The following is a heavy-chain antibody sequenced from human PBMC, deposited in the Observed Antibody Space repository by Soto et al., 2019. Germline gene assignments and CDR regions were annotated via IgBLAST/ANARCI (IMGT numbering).Heavy chain of an antibody. V-gene: IGHV1-2*02. CDR2: INPHSGGT. D-gene: IGHD3-22*01. J-gene: IGHJ4*02. CDR3: ARRKGDYYDSSGYQYYFDY. Sequence: GSSVKVSGKASGYTFTGHYMHWARQAPGQALAWMGWINPHSGGTKSAQKFQGRVTMTRDTSISTAYMELSRLRSDDTAVYYCARRKGDYYDSSGYQYYFDYWGQGTPVTLS. CDR1: GYTFTGHY.